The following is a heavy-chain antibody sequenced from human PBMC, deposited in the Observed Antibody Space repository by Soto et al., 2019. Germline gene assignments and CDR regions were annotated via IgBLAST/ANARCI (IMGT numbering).Heavy chain of an antibody. Sequence: QPQLQESGPGLVKPSETLSLSCAVSGDSLSSSSSYYWGWIRQPPGKGLEWIANVYYSGSTYYNPSLKSRVTISLETSKNEVSLRLRSVTAADTAVYYCARIKIVGVLTYYMDVWGKGTLITVSS. D-gene: IGHD3-3*01. J-gene: IGHJ6*03. V-gene: IGHV4-39*01. CDR2: VYYSGST. CDR1: GDSLSSSSSYY. CDR3: ARIKIVGVLTYYMDV.